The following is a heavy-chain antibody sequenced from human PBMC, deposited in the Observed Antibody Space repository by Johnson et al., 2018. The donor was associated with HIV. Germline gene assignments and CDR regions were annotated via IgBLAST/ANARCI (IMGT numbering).Heavy chain of an antibody. V-gene: IGHV3-13*01. D-gene: IGHD4-17*01. CDR3: ARSSPTVTTGGAFDI. J-gene: IGHJ3*02. CDR2: IGTAGDT. Sequence: VQLVESGGGVVRPGGSLRLSCAASGFTFSSYDMHWVRQATGKGLEWVSAIGTAGDTYYPGSVKGRFTISRENAKNSLYLQMNSLRAGDTAVDYCARSSPTVTTGGAFDIWGQGTMVTVSS. CDR1: GFTFSSYD.